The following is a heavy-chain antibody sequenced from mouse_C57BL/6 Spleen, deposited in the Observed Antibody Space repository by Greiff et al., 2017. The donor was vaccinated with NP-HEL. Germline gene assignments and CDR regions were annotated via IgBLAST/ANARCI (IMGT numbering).Heavy chain of an antibody. Sequence: QVQLQQSGAELVRPGASVTLSCKASGYTFTDYEMHWVKQTPVHGLEWIGAIDPETGGTAYNQKFKSKAILTADKSSSTAYMELRSLTSEDSAVYYCTRDRDAMDYWGQGTSVTVSS. V-gene: IGHV1-15*01. CDR3: TRDRDAMDY. CDR2: IDPETGGT. J-gene: IGHJ4*01. CDR1: GYTFTDYE.